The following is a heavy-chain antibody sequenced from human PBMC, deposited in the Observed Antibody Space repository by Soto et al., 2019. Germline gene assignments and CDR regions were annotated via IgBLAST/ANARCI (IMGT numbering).Heavy chain of an antibody. D-gene: IGHD1-26*01. CDR2: ISKSGDST. CDR1: GFTLRTYA. CDR3: VFRHLVTDDTLQPLLSFDY. J-gene: IGHJ4*02. V-gene: IGHV3-23*01. Sequence: EVKLLESGGGLVQPGGSLRLSCAASGFTLRTYAMSWVRQTPGKGLEWVSLISKSGDSTYYADSVKGRFTISRDNSKNNLFLHMNSLRAEDTALYYCVFRHLVTDDTLQPLLSFDYWGQGTLVTVPS.